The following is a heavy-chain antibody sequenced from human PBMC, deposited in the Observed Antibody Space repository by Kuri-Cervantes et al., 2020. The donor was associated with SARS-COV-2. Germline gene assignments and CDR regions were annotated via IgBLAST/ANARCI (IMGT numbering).Heavy chain of an antibody. CDR1: GGSVSSGSYY. V-gene: IGHV4-61*01. CDR2: IYYSGST. J-gene: IGHJ4*02. CDR3: ARISSSWDRRFDY. D-gene: IGHD6-6*01. Sequence: GSLRLSCTVSGGSVSSGSYYWSWIRQPPGKGLEWIGYIYYSGSTNYNPSLKSRVTISVDTSKNQFSLKLSSVTAADTAVYYCARISSSWDRRFDYWGQGTLVTVSS.